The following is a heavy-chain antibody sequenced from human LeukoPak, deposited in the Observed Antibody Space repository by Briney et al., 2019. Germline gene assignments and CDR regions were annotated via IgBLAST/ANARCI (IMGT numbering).Heavy chain of an antibody. CDR2: IYPGDLDT. V-gene: IGHV5-51*01. CDR3: ARQWQDDSSGYAY. Sequence: GESLQISCEGSGYTFSSYWIAWVRQMPGKGLEYMGIIYPGDLDTRYSPSFQGQVTISVDKSISTAYLQWNSLKASDTAIYYCARQWQDDSSGYAYWGQGTLVTVSS. CDR1: GYTFSSYW. J-gene: IGHJ4*02. D-gene: IGHD3-22*01.